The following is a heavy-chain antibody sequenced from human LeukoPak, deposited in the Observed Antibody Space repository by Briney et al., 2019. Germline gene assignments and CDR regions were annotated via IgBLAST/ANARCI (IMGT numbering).Heavy chain of an antibody. CDR1: GYTFTSYA. J-gene: IGHJ4*02. CDR3: ARDQGTEGLDY. Sequence: ASVKVSCKASGYTFTSYAIHWVRQAPGQRLEWMGWINAGNGNTKYSQKFQDRVIITRDTSASTAYMELSSLRSEDTAVYYCARDQGTEGLDYWGQGTLVTVSS. V-gene: IGHV1-3*01. CDR2: INAGNGNT.